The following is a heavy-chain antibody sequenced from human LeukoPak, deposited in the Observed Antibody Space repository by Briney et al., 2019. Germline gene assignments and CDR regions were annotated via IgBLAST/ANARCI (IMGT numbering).Heavy chain of an antibody. CDR1: GGPISSGDYY. D-gene: IGHD6-19*01. V-gene: IGHV4-30-4*02. Sequence: SETLSLTCTVSGGPISSGDYYWSWIRQPPGKGLEWIGYIYYSGSTYYNPSLKSRVTISVDTSKNQFSLKLSSVTAADTAVYYCARNSPGSSGWKYWYFDLWGRGTLVTVSS. J-gene: IGHJ2*01. CDR3: ARNSPGSSGWKYWYFDL. CDR2: IYYSGST.